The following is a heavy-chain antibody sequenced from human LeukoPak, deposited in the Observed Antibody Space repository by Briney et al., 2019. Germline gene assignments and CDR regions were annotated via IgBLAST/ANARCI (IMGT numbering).Heavy chain of an antibody. V-gene: IGHV4-39*07. J-gene: IGHJ3*02. Sequence: PETLSLTCTVSGGSISSGSYYWGWIRQPPGKGLEWIGSTYYRGSTYYNPSLRSRVTISIDTSKNQFSVKLNPVTAADTAVYYCAVFGVVIPDAYDIWGQGTMVTVSS. CDR1: GGSISSGSYY. D-gene: IGHD3-3*01. CDR2: TYYRGST. CDR3: AVFGVVIPDAYDI.